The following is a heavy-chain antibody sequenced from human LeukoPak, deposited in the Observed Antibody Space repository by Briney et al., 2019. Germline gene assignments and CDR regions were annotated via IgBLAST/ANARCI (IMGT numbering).Heavy chain of an antibody. J-gene: IGHJ4*02. V-gene: IGHV4-59*08. CDR1: CGSLSTYY. Sequence: PSETLSLTCSVSCGSLSTYYWNLIRQPLGKGLEWIGYKTYSGITNYNPSLKSRITISIDTSKNQFSLKLSSVTAADTAVYYCARSGDSHVYYFDYWGQGTPVTVSS. D-gene: IGHD1-26*01. CDR2: KTYSGIT. CDR3: ARSGDSHVYYFDY.